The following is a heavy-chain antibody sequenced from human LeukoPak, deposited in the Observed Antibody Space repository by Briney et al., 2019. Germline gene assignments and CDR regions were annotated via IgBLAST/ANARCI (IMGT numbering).Heavy chain of an antibody. CDR3: ARGGGLDV. Sequence: GGSLRLSCAASGFTFSSYWMNWARQAPGKGLEWVASINHNGNVNYYVDSVTGRFTISRDNAKNSLYLQMSNLRAEDTAVYFCARGGGLDVWGQGATVTVSS. V-gene: IGHV3-7*03. J-gene: IGHJ6*02. CDR1: GFTFSSYW. CDR2: INHNGNVN. D-gene: IGHD3-16*01.